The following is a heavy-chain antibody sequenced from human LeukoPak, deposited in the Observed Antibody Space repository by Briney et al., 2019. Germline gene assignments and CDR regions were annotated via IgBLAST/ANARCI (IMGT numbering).Heavy chain of an antibody. D-gene: IGHD1-26*01. CDR1: GYSFISYS. CDR2: IYPGDSAT. Sequence: GETLPISCKGSGYSFISYSIGWVRQMPGKGLEGMGIIYPGDSATRCSPSFQGQVTMSADKSISTAYLQWSSLKASDTAMYYCARHLMGATHDAFDIWGQGTMVTVSS. V-gene: IGHV5-51*01. J-gene: IGHJ3*02. CDR3: ARHLMGATHDAFDI.